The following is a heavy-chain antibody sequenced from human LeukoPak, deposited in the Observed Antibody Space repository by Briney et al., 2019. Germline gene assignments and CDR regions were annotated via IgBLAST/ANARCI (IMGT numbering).Heavy chain of an antibody. CDR2: IYYSGST. CDR3: ARQTEAAGSDFDY. CDR1: GGSISSSSYY. V-gene: IGHV4-39*01. D-gene: IGHD6-13*01. J-gene: IGHJ4*02. Sequence: HSETLSLTCTVSGGSISSSSYYWGWIRQPPGKGLEWIGSIYYSGSTYYNPSLKSRVTISVDTSKNQFSLKLSSVTAADTAVYYCARQTEAAGSDFDYWGQGTLVTVSS.